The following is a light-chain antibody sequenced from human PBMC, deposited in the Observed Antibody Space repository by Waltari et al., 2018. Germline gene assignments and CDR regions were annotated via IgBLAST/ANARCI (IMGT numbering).Light chain of an antibody. J-gene: IGKJ3*01. CDR2: GAS. V-gene: IGKV3-20*01. Sequence: EIVLTQSPGILYLSPGERATLSCRASQSVSSSYVAWYQQKPGQAPRLLIYGASSRATGIPDRFSGSGSGTDFTLTIIRLEPEDFAVYYCQQYGTSPLTFGPGTKVDIK. CDR3: QQYGTSPLT. CDR1: QSVSSSY.